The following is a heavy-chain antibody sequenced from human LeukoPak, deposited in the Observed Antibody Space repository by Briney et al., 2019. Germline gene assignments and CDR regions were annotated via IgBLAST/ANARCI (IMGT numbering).Heavy chain of an antibody. CDR2: IYHSGST. D-gene: IGHD6-19*01. CDR3: ARGMYSSGWYYYYYGMDV. V-gene: IGHV4-30-4*01. Sequence: PSETLSLTCTVSGGSISSGDYYWSWIRQPPGKGLEWIGYIYHSGSTYYNPSLKSRVTISVDTSKNQFSLKLSSVTAADTAVYYCARGMYSSGWYYYYYGMDVWGQGTTVTVSS. CDR1: GGSISSGDYY. J-gene: IGHJ6*02.